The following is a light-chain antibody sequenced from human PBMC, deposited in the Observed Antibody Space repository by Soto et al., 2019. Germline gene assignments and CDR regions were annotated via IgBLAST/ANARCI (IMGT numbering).Light chain of an antibody. Sequence: EIVLTQSPGTLSLSPGERATLSCRASQSVNNNYLAWYQQKPGQAPRLLIYGASSRATGIPDRFSGSGSGTDFTLTISRLEPEDFAVYYCQQYSSSLMYTFGQGTKLEIK. CDR1: QSVNNNY. V-gene: IGKV3-20*01. CDR2: GAS. J-gene: IGKJ2*01. CDR3: QQYSSSLMYT.